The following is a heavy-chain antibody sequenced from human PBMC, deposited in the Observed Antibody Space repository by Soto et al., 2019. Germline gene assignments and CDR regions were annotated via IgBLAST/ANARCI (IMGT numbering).Heavy chain of an antibody. D-gene: IGHD1-1*01. CDR2: IHPSGST. CDR3: ARRRDAYKGGRS. Sequence: SETLSLTCTVSGGSISSYYCIWIRQAPGKGLEWIGEIHPSGSTNYNPSLKSRVTLSLDTSKNQFSLNLISVTAADTAVYYCARRRDAYKGGRSWGQGTLVTV. CDR1: GGSISSYY. J-gene: IGHJ4*02. V-gene: IGHV4-34*01.